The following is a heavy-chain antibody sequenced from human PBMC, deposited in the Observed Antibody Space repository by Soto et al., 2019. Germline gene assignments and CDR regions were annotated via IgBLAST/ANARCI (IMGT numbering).Heavy chain of an antibody. CDR1: GYTFTNYG. V-gene: IGHV1-18*01. J-gene: IGHJ1*01. D-gene: IGHD6-19*01. CDR2: ISGYNGET. Sequence: QVQLVQSGAEVKKPGASVKVSCKASGYTFTNYGINWVRQAPGQGPEWMGWISGYNGETKYAQSLHGRVTMTKNTSTSTAYMELRSLRSDDTAVYYCARGGSSWSAEYYQHWGQGTLVIVSS. CDR3: ARGGSSWSAEYYQH.